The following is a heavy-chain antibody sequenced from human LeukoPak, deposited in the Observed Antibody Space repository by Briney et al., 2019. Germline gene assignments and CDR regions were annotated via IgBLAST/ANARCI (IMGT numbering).Heavy chain of an antibody. Sequence: ASVKVSCKASGYTFTGLYIHWVRQAPGQGLEWMGWINPNSGGTNFAQKFQGRVTLTRDTSNSTAYMELSRLKSDDTAVYYCTRISVTGTYFDNWGQGTPVTVSS. D-gene: IGHD1-7*01. V-gene: IGHV1-2*02. CDR2: INPNSGGT. CDR3: TRISVTGTYFDN. CDR1: GYTFTGLY. J-gene: IGHJ4*02.